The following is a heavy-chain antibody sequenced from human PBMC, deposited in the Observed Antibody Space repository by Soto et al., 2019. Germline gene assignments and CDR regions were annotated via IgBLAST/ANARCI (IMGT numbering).Heavy chain of an antibody. CDR3: AKDGGRGYDAFDI. J-gene: IGHJ3*02. Sequence: EVQLLESGGGLVQPGGSLRLSCAASGFTFSGYAMSWVRQAPGKGLEWISAISGSGGSTYYADSVKGRFTISRDNSKNTLYLQMSSLRGEDTAVYYCAKDGGRGYDAFDIWGQGTMVTVSS. CDR2: ISGSGGST. V-gene: IGHV3-23*01. CDR1: GFTFSGYA. D-gene: IGHD3-16*01.